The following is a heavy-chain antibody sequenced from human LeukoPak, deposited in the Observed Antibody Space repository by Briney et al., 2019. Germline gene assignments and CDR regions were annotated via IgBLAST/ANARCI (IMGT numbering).Heavy chain of an antibody. CDR1: GYTFTSYY. D-gene: IGHD3-3*01. CDR2: INPSGGST. V-gene: IGHV1-46*01. J-gene: IGHJ4*02. CDR3: ARGLSRDFWSGYSVLYFDY. Sequence: ASVKVSCKASGYTFTSYYMHWVRQAPGQGLEWMGIINPSGGSTSYAQKFQGRVTITRNTSISTAYMELSSLRSEDTAVYYCARGLSRDFWSGYSVLYFDYWGQGTLVTVSS.